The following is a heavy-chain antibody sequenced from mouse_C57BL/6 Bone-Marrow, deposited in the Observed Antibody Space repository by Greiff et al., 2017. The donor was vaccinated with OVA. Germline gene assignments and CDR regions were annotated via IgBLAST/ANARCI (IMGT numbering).Heavy chain of an antibody. CDR3: ARVITTVVAGSYYAMDY. J-gene: IGHJ4*01. CDR2: ISNLAYSI. V-gene: IGHV5-15*01. D-gene: IGHD1-1*01. Sequence: EVKLVESGGGLVQPGGSLKLSCAASGFTFSDYGMAWVRQAPRKGPEWVAFISNLAYSIYYADTVTGRFTISRENAKNTLYLEMSSLRSEDTAMYYCARVITTVVAGSYYAMDYWGQGTSVTVSS. CDR1: GFTFSDYG.